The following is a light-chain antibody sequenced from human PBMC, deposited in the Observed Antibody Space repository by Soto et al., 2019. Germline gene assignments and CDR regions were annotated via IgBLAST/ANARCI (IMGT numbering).Light chain of an antibody. CDR2: DVT. CDR1: SSDVGGYNF. V-gene: IGLV2-14*01. J-gene: IGLJ2*01. Sequence: QSALTQPASVSGSPGQSITISCTGTSSDVGGYNFVSWYQQHPGKAPKLMIYDVTNRPSGVSNRFSGSKSGNTASLTISGLQAEDEADYYCTSYTRRSLIFGGGTKLTVL. CDR3: TSYTRRSLI.